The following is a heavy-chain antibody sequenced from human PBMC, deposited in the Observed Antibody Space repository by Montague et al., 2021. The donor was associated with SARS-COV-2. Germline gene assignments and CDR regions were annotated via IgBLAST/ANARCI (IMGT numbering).Heavy chain of an antibody. CDR1: GYRFTKYG. D-gene: IGHD3-10*01. CDR2: INTNTGNP. CDR3: AREAPSSYGSGTSWVAFDV. V-gene: IGHV7-4-1*04. Sequence: SVKVYCKASGYRFTKYGMNWVRQAPGQGLEWMGWINTNTGNPTYAQGLTGRFVFSLDTSVSMAFLQISSLKAEDTAVYYCAREAPSSYGSGTSWVAFDVWGQGTMVTVSS. J-gene: IGHJ3*01.